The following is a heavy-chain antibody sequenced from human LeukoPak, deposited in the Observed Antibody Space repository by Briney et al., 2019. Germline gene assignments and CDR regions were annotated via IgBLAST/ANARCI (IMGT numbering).Heavy chain of an antibody. CDR1: GGSFNGYY. CDR3: ARGTYSGYFFDY. V-gene: IGHV4-34*01. CDR2: INHSGTT. Sequence: SETLSLTCAVYGGSFNGYYWSWIRQPPGKGLEWTGEINHSGTTNYNPSLKSRVTISVDTSKNRFSLRLSSVTAADTAVYFCARGTYSGYFFDYWGQGTLVTVSS. J-gene: IGHJ4*02. D-gene: IGHD1-26*01.